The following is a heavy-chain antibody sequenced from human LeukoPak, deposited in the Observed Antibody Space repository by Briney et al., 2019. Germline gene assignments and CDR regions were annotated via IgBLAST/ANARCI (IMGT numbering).Heavy chain of an antibody. Sequence: PVASVKVSCKASGGTFSSYAISWVRQAPGQGLEWMGGIIPIFGTANYAQKFQGRVTITADESTSTAYMELSSLRSEDTAVYYCARSLGGYSGAFDIWGQGTMVTVSS. CDR2: IIPIFGTA. CDR3: ARSLGGYSGAFDI. D-gene: IGHD3-22*01. J-gene: IGHJ3*02. V-gene: IGHV1-69*01. CDR1: GGTFSSYA.